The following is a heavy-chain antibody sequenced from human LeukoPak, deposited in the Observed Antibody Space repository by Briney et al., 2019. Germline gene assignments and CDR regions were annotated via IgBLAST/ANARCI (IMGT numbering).Heavy chain of an antibody. J-gene: IGHJ4*02. D-gene: IGHD3-10*01. CDR3: ARTDYYGSEIDY. CDR2: ISSNGGST. Sequence: GGSLRLSCAASGFTFSSYAMHWVRQAPGKGLEYVSAISSNGGSTYYANSVKGRFTISRDSSKNTLYLQMGSLRAEDMAVYYCARTDYYGSEIDYWGQGTLVTVSS. V-gene: IGHV3-64*01. CDR1: GFTFSSYA.